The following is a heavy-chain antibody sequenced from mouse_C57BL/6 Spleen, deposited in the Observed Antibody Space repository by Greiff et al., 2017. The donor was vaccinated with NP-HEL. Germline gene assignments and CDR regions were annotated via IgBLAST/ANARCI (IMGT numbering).Heavy chain of an antibody. V-gene: IGHV1-69*01. D-gene: IGHD2-2*01. CDR2: IDPSDSYT. CDR3: ARHYGYEDAMDY. Sequence: VQLQQPGAELVMPGASVKLSCTASGYTFTSYWMHWVKQRPGQGLEWIGEIDPSDSYTNYNKKFQGKSTLTVVKSSSTAYLQLSSLTAEDSAVYYCARHYGYEDAMDYWGQGTSVTVSS. J-gene: IGHJ4*01. CDR1: GYTFTSYW.